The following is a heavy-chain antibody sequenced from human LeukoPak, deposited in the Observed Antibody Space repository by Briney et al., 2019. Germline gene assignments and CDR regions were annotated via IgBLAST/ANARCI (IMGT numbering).Heavy chain of an antibody. Sequence: PSQTLSLTCSVSGDLIIGAPYHWSWVRQHPGKGLEWIAYTYYSGNTYYNPSLKSRTTLSVDTSKNQFSLNLTSVTAADTAVYFCARVVGSTSWFDSWGQGTLVTVSS. CDR1: GDLIIGAPYH. J-gene: IGHJ5*01. V-gene: IGHV4-31*03. D-gene: IGHD1-26*01. CDR2: TYYSGNT. CDR3: ARVVGSTSWFDS.